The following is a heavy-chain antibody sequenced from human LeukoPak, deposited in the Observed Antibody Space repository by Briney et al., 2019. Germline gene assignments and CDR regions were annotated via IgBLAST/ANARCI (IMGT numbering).Heavy chain of an antibody. Sequence: PGGSLRLSCAASGFTFSSYWMHWVRQAPGKGLVWVSRINSDGSSTSYADSVKGRFTISRDNSKNTLYLQMNSLRAEDTAVYYCARDPTSSYLDYWGQGTLVTVSS. CDR1: GFTFSSYW. V-gene: IGHV3-74*01. J-gene: IGHJ4*02. D-gene: IGHD5-18*01. CDR2: INSDGSST. CDR3: ARDPTSSYLDY.